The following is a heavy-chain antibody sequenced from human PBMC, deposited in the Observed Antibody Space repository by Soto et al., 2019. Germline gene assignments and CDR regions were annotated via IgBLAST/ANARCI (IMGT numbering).Heavy chain of an antibody. CDR1: GGTFSSYA. CDR3: GSSLNYYYYGMDV. Sequence: SVKVSCKAYGGTFSSYAIRWVRQAPGQGLEWMGGIIPIFGTANYAQKFQGRVTITADESTSTAYMELSSLRSEDTAVYYCGSSLNYYYYGMDVWGQGTTVTVSS. V-gene: IGHV1-69*13. CDR2: IIPIFGTA. J-gene: IGHJ6*02. D-gene: IGHD6-6*01.